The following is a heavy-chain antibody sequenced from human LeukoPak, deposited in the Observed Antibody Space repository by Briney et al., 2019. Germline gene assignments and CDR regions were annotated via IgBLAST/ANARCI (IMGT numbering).Heavy chain of an antibody. Sequence: ASVKVSCTASGYTFTSFGISWVRRAPGQGLEWMGWISAYNGNTNYAQKLQGRVTMTTDTSTSTAYMELRSLRSDDTAVYYCARGGHYDILIGPYYFDYWGQGTLVTVSS. CDR3: ARGGHYDILIGPYYFDY. D-gene: IGHD3-9*01. CDR1: GYTFTSFG. V-gene: IGHV1-18*01. J-gene: IGHJ4*02. CDR2: ISAYNGNT.